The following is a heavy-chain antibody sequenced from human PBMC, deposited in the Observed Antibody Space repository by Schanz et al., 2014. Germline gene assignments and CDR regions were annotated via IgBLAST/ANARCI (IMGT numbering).Heavy chain of an antibody. V-gene: IGHV3-7*01. CDR2: IKQDGSDK. Sequence: EVQLAESGGSLVKPGGSLRLSCAASGFTFRNYKMIWVRQAPGKGLEWVANIKQDGSDKHYVDSVKGRFTISRDSARNSLYLQMSSLRAEDTAVYYCARGTPFLCDYWGQGTLVTVSS. CDR1: GFTFRNYK. CDR3: ARGTPFLCDY. J-gene: IGHJ4*02. D-gene: IGHD3-16*01.